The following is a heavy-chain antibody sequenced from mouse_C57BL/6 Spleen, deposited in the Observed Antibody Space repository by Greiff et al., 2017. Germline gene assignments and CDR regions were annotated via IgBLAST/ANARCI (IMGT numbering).Heavy chain of an antibody. V-gene: IGHV1-64*01. CDR1: GYTFTSYW. J-gene: IGHJ2*01. CDR2: INPNSGST. CDR3: ARPYPYYFDY. Sequence: VQLKQPGAGLVKPGASVKLSCKASGYTFTSYWMHWVKQRPGQGLAWIGMINPNSGSTNYNEKFKSKATLTVDKSSSTAYMQLSSLTSEDSAVYYCARPYPYYFDYWGQGTTLTVSS.